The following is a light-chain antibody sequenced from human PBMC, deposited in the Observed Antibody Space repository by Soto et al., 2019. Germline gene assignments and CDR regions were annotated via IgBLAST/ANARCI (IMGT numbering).Light chain of an antibody. CDR3: QTWGTGIHVV. Sequence: QLVLTQSPSASASLGASVKLTCTLSSGHRTYAIAWHQQQPEKGPRFLMKVNSDGSHRKGDGIPDRFSGSSSGAERYLTISSLQSEDEADYYCQTWGTGIHVVLGGGTKLTVL. CDR2: VNSDGSH. V-gene: IGLV4-69*01. CDR1: SGHRTYA. J-gene: IGLJ2*01.